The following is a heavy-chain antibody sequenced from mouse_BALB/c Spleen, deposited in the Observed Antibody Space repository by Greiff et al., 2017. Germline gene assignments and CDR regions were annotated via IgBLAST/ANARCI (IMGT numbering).Heavy chain of an antibody. D-gene: IGHD2-3*01. Sequence: EVKLVESGGGLVKPGWSLKLSCAASGFAFSSYDMSWVRQTPEKRLEWVAYISSGGGSTYYPDTVKGRFTISRDNAKNTLYLQMSSLKSEDTAMYYCARRGRRLYYYAMDYWGQGTSVTVSS. CDR3: ARRGRRLYYYAMDY. V-gene: IGHV5-12-1*01. CDR1: GFAFSSYD. CDR2: ISSGGGST. J-gene: IGHJ4*01.